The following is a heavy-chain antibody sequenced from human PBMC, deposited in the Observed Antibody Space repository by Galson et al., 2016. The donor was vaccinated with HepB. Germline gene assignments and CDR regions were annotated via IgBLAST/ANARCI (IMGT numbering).Heavy chain of an antibody. D-gene: IGHD1-7*01. J-gene: IGHJ4*02. CDR1: GFTFSSYG. CDR3: ARIIKTGTTSHFDH. V-gene: IGHV3-33*01. CDR2: IWYDGSNK. Sequence: SLRLSCAASGFTFSSYGMHWVRQAPGKGLEWVAVIWYDGSNKYYADSVKGRFTISRDNSKNTLYLQLNSLRAEDTAVYYCARIIKTGTTSHFDHWGQGTLVTVSS.